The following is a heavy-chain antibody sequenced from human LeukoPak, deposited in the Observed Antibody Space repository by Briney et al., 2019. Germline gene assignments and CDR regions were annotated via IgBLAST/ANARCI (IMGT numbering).Heavy chain of an antibody. CDR2: ITSGTRT. CDR3: ARDRGGGSSKKIFDY. J-gene: IGHJ4*02. CDR1: GFTFSSYE. D-gene: IGHD6-13*01. Sequence: GGSLRLSCAASGFTFSSYEMNWVRQAPGKGLEWVPGITSGTRTYYADSVKGRFAISRDNSKNTMYLQMNSLRAEDTAVYYCARDRGGGSSKKIFDYWGQGTLVTVSS. V-gene: IGHV3-23*01.